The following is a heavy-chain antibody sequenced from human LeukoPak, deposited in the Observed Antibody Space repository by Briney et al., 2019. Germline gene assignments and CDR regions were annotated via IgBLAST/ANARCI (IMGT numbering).Heavy chain of an antibody. Sequence: SVKVSCKASGGTFSSYAISWVRQAPRQGLEWMGRIIPILGIANYAQKFQGRVTITADKSTSTAYMELSSLRSEDTAVYYCARSMVRGVGYYYGMDVWGQGTTVTVSS. V-gene: IGHV1-69*04. D-gene: IGHD3-10*01. CDR1: GGTFSSYA. J-gene: IGHJ6*02. CDR3: ARSMVRGVGYYYGMDV. CDR2: IIPILGIA.